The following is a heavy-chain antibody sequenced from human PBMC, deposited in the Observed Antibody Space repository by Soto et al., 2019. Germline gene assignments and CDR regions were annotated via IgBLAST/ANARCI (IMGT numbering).Heavy chain of an antibody. CDR3: ARYGIVGARPFDY. J-gene: IGHJ4*02. Sequence: GESLKISCKGSGYSFTIYCIGWVLQMPGKGLEWMGIIYPGDSDTRYSPSFQGQVTISADKSISTAYLQWSSLKASDTAMYYCARYGIVGARPFDYWSQGTLVTVSS. D-gene: IGHD1-26*01. CDR1: GYSFTIYC. CDR2: IYPGDSDT. V-gene: IGHV5-51*01.